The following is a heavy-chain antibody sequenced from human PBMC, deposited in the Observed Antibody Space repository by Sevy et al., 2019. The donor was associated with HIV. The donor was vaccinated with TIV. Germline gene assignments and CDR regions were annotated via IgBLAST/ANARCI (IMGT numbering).Heavy chain of an antibody. CDR3: VRGGYCSGGSCYSVAFDI. Sequence: GGSLRLSCVASGFTFSDNNMDWVRQAPGKGLEWVGRSRNKAISYSTKYAASVKGRFTISRDDSTKSLYLQMNSLKTEDTAVYYCVRGGYCSGGSCYSVAFDIWGQGTMVTVSS. CDR1: GFTFSDNN. V-gene: IGHV3-72*01. CDR2: SRNKAISYST. J-gene: IGHJ3*02. D-gene: IGHD2-15*01.